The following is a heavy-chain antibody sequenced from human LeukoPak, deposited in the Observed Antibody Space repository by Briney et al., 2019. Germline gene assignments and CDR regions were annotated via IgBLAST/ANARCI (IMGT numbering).Heavy chain of an antibody. V-gene: IGHV3-7*01. CDR1: AFTFSSYW. CDR3: ARDPGQRGGYYYYYMDV. CDR2: IKQDGSEK. J-gene: IGHJ6*03. D-gene: IGHD3-16*01. Sequence: PGGSLRLSCAASAFTFSSYWMSWVRQAPGKGLEWVANIKQDGSEKYYVDSVKGRFTISRDNAKNSLYLQMNSLRAEDTAVYYCARDPGQRGGYYYYYMDVWGKGTTVTVSS.